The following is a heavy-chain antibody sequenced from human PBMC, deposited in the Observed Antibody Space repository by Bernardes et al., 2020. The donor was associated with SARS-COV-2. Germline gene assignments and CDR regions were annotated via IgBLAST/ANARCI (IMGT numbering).Heavy chain of an antibody. V-gene: IGHV3-23*01. CDR2: ISGSGGST. D-gene: IGHD3-10*01. J-gene: IGHJ6*02. CDR3: ARGRLWSGKLWDYGMDL. CDR1: GFTFSSYS. Sequence: GGSLRLSCAASGFTFSSYSMSWVRQAPGKGLAWVSSISGSGGSTYYADSVKGRFTISRDNSENTLYLQMNSLRAEDTAVYCCARGRLWSGKLWDYGMDLWGQGTIVTVSS.